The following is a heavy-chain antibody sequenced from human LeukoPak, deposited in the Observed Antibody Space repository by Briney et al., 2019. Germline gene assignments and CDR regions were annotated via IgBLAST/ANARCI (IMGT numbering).Heavy chain of an antibody. J-gene: IGHJ3*01. CDR1: GFVFSTYA. CDR2: INEDGSAT. D-gene: IGHD6-19*01. CDR3: AKAVAMHGDQIDSEG. V-gene: IGHV3-23*01. Sequence: PGGSLRLSCAASGFVFSTYAMTWVRQAPGRGLEWVSSINEDGSATYYAGSVRGLFTVSRDNSKNTLYLQMNSLRAEDTALYYCAKAVAMHGDQIDSEGRGHG.